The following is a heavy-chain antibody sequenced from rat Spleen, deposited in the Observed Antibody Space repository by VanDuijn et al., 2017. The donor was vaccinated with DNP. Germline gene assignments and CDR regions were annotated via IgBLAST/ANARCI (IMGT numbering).Heavy chain of an antibody. D-gene: IGHD1-5*01. V-gene: IGHV5-20*01. CDR2: IRYDGGGT. CDR1: GFTFSDYY. J-gene: IGHJ3*01. CDR3: TIDSYNSPFAY. Sequence: EVQLVESGGDLVQPGRSLKLFCAASGFTFSDYYMAWVRQAPTKDLEWVAYIRYDGGGTKYADSVKGRFTISRDNADSTLYLQMDSLRSEDSATYYCTIDSYNSPFAYWGQGTLVSVSS.